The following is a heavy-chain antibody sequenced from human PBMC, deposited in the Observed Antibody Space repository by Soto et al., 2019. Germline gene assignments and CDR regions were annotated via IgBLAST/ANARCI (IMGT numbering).Heavy chain of an antibody. J-gene: IGHJ6*02. CDR3: ARDRVISTFFYYGIDF. CDR2: ISRSGSTI. Sequence: VRLSCVASGFTLSDYYMSWIRQAPGKGLEWVSYISRSGSTIYYADSVKGRFTISRDNAKNSLYLQMNSLRDEDTAVYYCARDRVISTFFYYGIDFWGQGTTVTVSS. D-gene: IGHD3-16*01. CDR1: GFTLSDYY. V-gene: IGHV3-11*01.